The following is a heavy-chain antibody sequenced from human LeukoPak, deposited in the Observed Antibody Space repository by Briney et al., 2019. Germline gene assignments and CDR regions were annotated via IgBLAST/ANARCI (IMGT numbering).Heavy chain of an antibody. J-gene: IGHJ4*02. CDR2: ISYDGSNK. CDR1: GFTFSSYG. V-gene: IGHV3-30*18. CDR3: AKDRVVVVVAASFDY. D-gene: IGHD2-15*01. Sequence: GGSLILSCAASGFTFSSYGMHWVRQAPGKGLEWVAVISYDGSNKYYADSVKGRFTISRDNSKNTMYLQMNSLRAEDTAVYYCAKDRVVVVVAASFDYWGQGILVTVSS.